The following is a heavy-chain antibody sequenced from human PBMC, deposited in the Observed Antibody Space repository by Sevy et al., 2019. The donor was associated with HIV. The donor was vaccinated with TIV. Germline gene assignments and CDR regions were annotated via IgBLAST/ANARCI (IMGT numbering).Heavy chain of an antibody. D-gene: IGHD3-3*01. Sequence: GVSLRLSCAASGFTFSSYAMSWVRQAPGKGLEWVSAISGSGGSTYYADSVKGRFTISRDNSKNTLYLQMNSLRAEDTAVYYCAKVLRFLEWFDYWGQGTLVTVSS. CDR2: ISGSGGST. J-gene: IGHJ4*02. CDR1: GFTFSSYA. V-gene: IGHV3-23*01. CDR3: AKVLRFLEWFDY.